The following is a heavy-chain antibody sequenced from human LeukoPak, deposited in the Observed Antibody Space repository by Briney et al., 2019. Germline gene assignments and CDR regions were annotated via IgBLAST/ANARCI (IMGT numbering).Heavy chain of an antibody. CDR3: ARDLGYGSGSYYNGNDY. J-gene: IGHJ4*02. Sequence: PGGSLRLSCAASGFTFSSYNMNWVRQAPGKGLEWVSSISSSSSYIYYADSVKGRFTISRDNAKNSLYLQMNSLRAEDTAVYYCARDLGYGSGSYYNGNDYWGQGTLVTVSS. D-gene: IGHD3-10*01. CDR2: ISSSSSYI. V-gene: IGHV3-21*01. CDR1: GFTFSSYN.